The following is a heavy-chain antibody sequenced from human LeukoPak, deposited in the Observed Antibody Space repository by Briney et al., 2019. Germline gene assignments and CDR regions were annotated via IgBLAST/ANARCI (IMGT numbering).Heavy chain of an antibody. CDR2: INHSGST. Sequence: SETLSLTCAVYGGSFSGYYWSWIRQPPGKGLEWIGEINHSGSTNYNPSLKSRVTISVDTSKNQFSLKLSSVTAADTAVYYCARDMKGRIAARLYYYYGMDVWGQGTTVTVSS. CDR3: ARDMKGRIAARLYYYYGMDV. V-gene: IGHV4-34*01. CDR1: GGSFSGYY. D-gene: IGHD6-6*01. J-gene: IGHJ6*02.